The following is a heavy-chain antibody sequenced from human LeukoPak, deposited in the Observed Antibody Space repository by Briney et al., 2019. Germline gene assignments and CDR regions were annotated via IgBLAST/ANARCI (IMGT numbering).Heavy chain of an antibody. V-gene: IGHV4-39*07. D-gene: IGHD3-22*01. CDR3: ARDTGHYYDSSGYYYGGAFDI. Sequence: SETLSLTCSVSGGSISSSSYYWGWIRQPPGKGLEWIGSIYYSGSTYYNPSLKSRVTISVDTSKNQFSLKLSSVTAADTAVYYCARDTGHYYDSSGYYYGGAFDIWGQGTMVTVSS. CDR1: GGSISSSSYY. CDR2: IYYSGST. J-gene: IGHJ3*02.